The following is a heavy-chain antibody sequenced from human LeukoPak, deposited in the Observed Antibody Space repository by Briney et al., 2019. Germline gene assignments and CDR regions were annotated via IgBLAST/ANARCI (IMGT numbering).Heavy chain of an antibody. CDR2: ISSNGGST. CDR3: VKALSAAAAGGFDY. D-gene: IGHD6-13*01. Sequence: GGSLRLSCSASEFTFSSYAMHWVRQAPGKGLEYVSAISSNGGSTYYADSVKGRFTISRDNSKNTLYLQMSSLRAEDTAVYYCVKALSAAAAGGFDYWGQGTLVTVSS. J-gene: IGHJ4*02. CDR1: EFTFSSYA. V-gene: IGHV3-64D*06.